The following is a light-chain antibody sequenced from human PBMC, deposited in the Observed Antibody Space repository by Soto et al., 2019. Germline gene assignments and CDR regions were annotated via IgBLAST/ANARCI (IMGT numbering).Light chain of an antibody. J-gene: IGKJ5*01. CDR3: QQYHSDPIT. CDR1: QSVLYSSNNKNY. Sequence: DIVMTQSPDSLAVSLGERATINCKSSQSVLYSSNNKNYLAWFQQKLGQPPKLLIYWASTRESGVPDRFSGSGSATDFTLTITSLQAEDVAVYYCQQYHSDPITFGQGTRLEIK. CDR2: WAS. V-gene: IGKV4-1*01.